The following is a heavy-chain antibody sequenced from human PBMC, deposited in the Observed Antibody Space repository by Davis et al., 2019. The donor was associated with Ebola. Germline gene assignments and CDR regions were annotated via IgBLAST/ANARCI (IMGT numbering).Heavy chain of an antibody. D-gene: IGHD5-12*01. CDR3: ARGRAVNIVATSTDY. CDR2: MNPNSGNT. CDR1: GYTFTSYG. Sequence: ASVKVSCKASGYTFTSYGINWVRQATGQGLEWMGWMNPNSGNTGYAQKFQGRVTMTRNTSISTAYMELSSLRSEDTAVYYCARGRAVNIVATSTDYWGQGTLVTVSS. V-gene: IGHV1-8*01. J-gene: IGHJ4*02.